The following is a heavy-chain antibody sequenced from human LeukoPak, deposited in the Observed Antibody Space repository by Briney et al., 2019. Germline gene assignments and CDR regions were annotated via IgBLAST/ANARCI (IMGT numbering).Heavy chain of an antibody. CDR2: ISSSGSTI. CDR3: ARDQVDIGYYYYMDV. V-gene: IGHV3-48*03. CDR1: GFTLSYFG. D-gene: IGHD2-2*03. J-gene: IGHJ6*03. Sequence: GGSLRLSCAASGFTLSYFGMNWVRQAPGKGLEWVSYISSSGSTIYYADSVKGRFTISRDNAKNSLYLQMNSLRAEDTAVYYCARDQVDIGYYYYMDVWGKGTTVTISS.